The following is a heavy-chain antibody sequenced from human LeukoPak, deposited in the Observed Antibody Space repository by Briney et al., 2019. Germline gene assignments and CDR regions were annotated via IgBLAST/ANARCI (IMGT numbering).Heavy chain of an antibody. J-gene: IGHJ5*02. CDR3: AKGDYGDSPFDP. CDR1: GFTFSSYG. D-gene: IGHD4-17*01. Sequence: GGSLRLSCAASGFTFSSYGMHWVRQAPGKGLEWVAFIRYDGSNKYYADSVKGRFTISRDNSKNTLYLQVNSLRAEDTAVYYCAKGDYGDSPFDPWGQGTLVTVSS. V-gene: IGHV3-30*02. CDR2: IRYDGSNK.